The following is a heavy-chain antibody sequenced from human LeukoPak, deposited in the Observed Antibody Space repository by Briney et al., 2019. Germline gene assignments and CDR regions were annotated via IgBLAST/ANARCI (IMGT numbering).Heavy chain of an antibody. D-gene: IGHD3-22*01. Sequence: SVKVSCKASGGTFSSYAISWVRQAPGQGLEWMGRIIPIFGIANYAQKFQGRVTITADKSTSTAYMELSGLRSEDAAVYYCARAPLNYYNSSGYYDNWFDPWGQGTLVTVSS. CDR3: ARAPLNYYNSSGYYDNWFDP. J-gene: IGHJ5*02. CDR1: GGTFSSYA. V-gene: IGHV1-69*04. CDR2: IIPIFGIA.